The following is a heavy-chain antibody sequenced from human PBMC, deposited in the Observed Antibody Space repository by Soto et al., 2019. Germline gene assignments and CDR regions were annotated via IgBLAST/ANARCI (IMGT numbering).Heavy chain of an antibody. CDR2: INHSGST. D-gene: IGHD3-10*01. V-gene: IGHV4-34*01. J-gene: IGHJ4*02. Sequence: SETLSLTCAVYGGSFSGYYWSWIRQPPGKGLEWIGEINHSGSTNYNPSLKSRVTISVDTSKNQFSLKLSSVTAADTAVYYCARGYGNKFAYSGQGTLVPVSA. CDR3: ARGYGNKFAY. CDR1: GGSFSGYY.